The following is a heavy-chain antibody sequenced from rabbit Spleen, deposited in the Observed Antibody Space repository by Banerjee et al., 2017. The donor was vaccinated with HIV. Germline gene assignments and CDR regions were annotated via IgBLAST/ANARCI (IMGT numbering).Heavy chain of an antibody. CDR3: VRDLGYDDYSEKGYFNL. CDR1: GFDFSTYY. J-gene: IGHJ4*01. Sequence: QLKESGGGLVQPGGSLKLSCKASGFDFSTYYMSWVRQAPGKGLEWIGYIDPIFGITYYANWVNGRFTISSHNAQNTLFLQLNSLTAADTATYFCVRDLGYDDYSEKGYFNLWGQGTLVTVS. D-gene: IGHD2-1*01. V-gene: IGHV1S7*01. CDR2: IDPIFGIT.